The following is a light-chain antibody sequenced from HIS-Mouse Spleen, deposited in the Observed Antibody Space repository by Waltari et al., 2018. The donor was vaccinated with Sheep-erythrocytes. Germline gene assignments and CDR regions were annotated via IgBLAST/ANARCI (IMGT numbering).Light chain of an antibody. CDR1: SSDVGSYNL. Sequence: QSALTQPASVSGSPGQSITISCTGTSSDVGSYNLVSWYQQHPGKAPKRMIYEGSKRPSVVSHRSSGSKSGNTACLTVSGLQAEDEADYYCCSYAGSSTPWVFGGGTKLTVL. J-gene: IGLJ3*02. CDR2: EGS. CDR3: CSYAGSSTPWV. V-gene: IGLV2-23*01.